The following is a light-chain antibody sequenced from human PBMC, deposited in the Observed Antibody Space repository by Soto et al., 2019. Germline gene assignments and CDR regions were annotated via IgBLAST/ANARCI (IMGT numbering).Light chain of an antibody. J-gene: IGLJ3*02. CDR2: STN. V-gene: IGLV8-61*01. CDR1: SGSVSTSYY. CDR3: VLYMGSGIWV. Sequence: QTVVTQEPSFSVSPGRTVTLTCGLSSGSVSTSYYPSWYQQTPGQAPRTLIYSTNTRSSGVPDRFSGSILENKAALTITGAQADYESDYYCVLYMGSGIWVFGGGTKLTVL.